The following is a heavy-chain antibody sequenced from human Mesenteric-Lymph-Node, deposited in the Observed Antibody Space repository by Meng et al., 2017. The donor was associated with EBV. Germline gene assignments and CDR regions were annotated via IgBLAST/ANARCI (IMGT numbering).Heavy chain of an antibody. D-gene: IGHD6-19*01. V-gene: IGHV1-2*06. Sequence: QGQLAQSGPEMKKPGASVKVSCKASGFTFTGYPMQWVRQAPGQGLEWVGRINPDSGVAKYASKFQGRVTLTRDTSLSTAYMELRSLRSDDTAVYYCARVPWKWLIQEFDSWGQGTLVTVSS. CDR1: GFTFTGYP. CDR3: ARVPWKWLIQEFDS. J-gene: IGHJ4*02. CDR2: INPDSGVA.